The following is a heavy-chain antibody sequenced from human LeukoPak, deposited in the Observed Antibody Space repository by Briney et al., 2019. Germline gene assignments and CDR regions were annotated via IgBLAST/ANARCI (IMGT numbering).Heavy chain of an antibody. CDR1: GFTFSSYG. J-gene: IGHJ4*02. CDR2: INHSGST. Sequence: LRLSCAASGFTFSSYGMHWVRQPPGKGLEWIGEINHSGSTNYNPSLKSRVTISVDTSKNQFSLKLSSVTAADTAVYYCARGIGLWFGELYFDYWGQGTLVTVSS. CDR3: ARGIGLWFGELYFDY. D-gene: IGHD3-10*01. V-gene: IGHV4-34*01.